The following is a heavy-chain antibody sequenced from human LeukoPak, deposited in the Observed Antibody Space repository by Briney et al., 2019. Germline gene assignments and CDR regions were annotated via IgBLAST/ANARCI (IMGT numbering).Heavy chain of an antibody. CDR2: IRYDGSNK. CDR3: AKDYSNYYYYDYYMDV. Sequence: PGGSLRLSCAASGFTFSSYGMHWVRQAPGKGLEWVAFIRYDGSNKYYADSVKGRFTISRDNSKNTLYLQMNSLRAEDTAVYYCAKDYSNYYYYDYYMDVWGKGTTVTVSS. J-gene: IGHJ6*03. V-gene: IGHV3-30*02. D-gene: IGHD4-11*01. CDR1: GFTFSSYG.